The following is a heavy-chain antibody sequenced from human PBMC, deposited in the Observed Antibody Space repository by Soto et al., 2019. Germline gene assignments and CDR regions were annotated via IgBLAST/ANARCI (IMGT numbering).Heavy chain of an antibody. D-gene: IGHD3-22*01. CDR1: GYTFTSYG. V-gene: IGHV1-18*01. CDR2: ISAYNGNT. CDR3: ARDRDNYDSSGVDY. J-gene: IGHJ4*02. Sequence: ASVKVSCKASGYTFTSYGISWVRQAPGQGLEWMGWISAYNGNTNYAQKLQGRVTMTTDTSTSTAYMELRSLRSDDTAVYYCARDRDNYDSSGVDYWGQGTLVTAPQ.